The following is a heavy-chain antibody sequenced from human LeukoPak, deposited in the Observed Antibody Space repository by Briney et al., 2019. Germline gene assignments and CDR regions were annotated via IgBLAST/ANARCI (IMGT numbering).Heavy chain of an antibody. Sequence: ASVKVSCKASGYTFTAYYMHWVRQAPGQGLEWMGWISPNSGGANYAQKFQGRVTMTRDTSISTAYMELSRLRSDDTAVYYCARDYPIAARPLNNWFDPWGQGTLVTVSS. CDR1: GYTFTAYY. D-gene: IGHD6-6*01. CDR2: ISPNSGGA. J-gene: IGHJ5*02. V-gene: IGHV1-2*02. CDR3: ARDYPIAARPLNNWFDP.